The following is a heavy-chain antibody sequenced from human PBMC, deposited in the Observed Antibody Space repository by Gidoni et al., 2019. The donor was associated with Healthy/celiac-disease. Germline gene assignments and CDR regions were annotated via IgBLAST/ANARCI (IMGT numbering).Heavy chain of an antibody. CDR1: GFPFSDHY. Sequence: EVQLVESGGGLVQPGGSLRLSCAASGFPFSDHYMDWVRQAPGKGLEWVGSTRNKANSYTTEYAASVKGRFTISRDDSKNSLYLQMNSLKTEDTAVYYCARVHYDSSGYYYGVAFDIWGQGTMVTVSS. CDR2: TRNKANSYTT. J-gene: IGHJ3*02. D-gene: IGHD3-22*01. CDR3: ARVHYDSSGYYYGVAFDI. V-gene: IGHV3-72*01.